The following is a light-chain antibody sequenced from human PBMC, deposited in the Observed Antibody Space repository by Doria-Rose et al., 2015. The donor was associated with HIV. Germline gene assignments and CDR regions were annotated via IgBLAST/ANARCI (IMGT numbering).Light chain of an antibody. V-gene: IGKV4-1*01. CDR1: QSLLYTSKNY. Sequence: DIRVTQSPESLGMSLGERATLNCKSNQSLLYTSKNYLAWYQQKPGQPPKSLIYWASTRQSVVPARFSGSGSGTDFTLTISSLGAEDVAVYYCQQYYDTPSFGPGTTVDIK. CDR3: QQYYDTPS. J-gene: IGKJ3*01. CDR2: WAS.